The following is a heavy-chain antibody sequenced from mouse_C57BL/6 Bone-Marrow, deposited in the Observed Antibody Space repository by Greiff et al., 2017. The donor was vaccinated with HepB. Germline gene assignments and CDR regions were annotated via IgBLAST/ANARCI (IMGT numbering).Heavy chain of an antibody. J-gene: IGHJ2*01. CDR3: TTRTYITTVVANDYFDY. CDR2: IDPENGDT. V-gene: IGHV14-4*01. CDR1: GFNIKDDY. D-gene: IGHD1-1*01. Sequence: VQLQQSGAELVRPGASVKLSCTASGFNIKDDYMHWVKQRPEQGLEWIGWIDPENGDTEYASKFQGKATITADTSSNTAYLQLSSLTSEDTAVYYCTTRTYITTVVANDYFDYGGQGTTLTVTS.